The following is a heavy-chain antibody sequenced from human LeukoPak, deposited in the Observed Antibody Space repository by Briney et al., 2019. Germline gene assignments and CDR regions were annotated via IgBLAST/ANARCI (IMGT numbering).Heavy chain of an antibody. CDR3: ARGVSHYDILTDLDY. Sequence: ASVKVSCKASGYTFTSYGISWVRQAPGQGLEWMGWISAYNGNTNYAQKLQGRVTMTTDTSTSTAYMELRSLRSDDTAVYYCARGVSHYDILTDLDYWAREPRSPSPQ. J-gene: IGHJ4*02. CDR1: GYTFTSYG. D-gene: IGHD3-9*01. V-gene: IGHV1-18*04. CDR2: ISAYNGNT.